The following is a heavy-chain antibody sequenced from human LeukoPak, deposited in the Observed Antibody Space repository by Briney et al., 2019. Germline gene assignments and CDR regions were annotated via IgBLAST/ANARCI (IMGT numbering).Heavy chain of an antibody. V-gene: IGHV3-7*01. D-gene: IGHD3-22*01. Sequence: GGSLRLSCAASGFNFSSYWMIWVRQAPGKGLEWVANIKQDGSDKNYVDSVKGRFTISRDNAKNSLFLRMDSLRADDTAVYYCARDHWGYYDSSGYCLDYWGQGTLVTVSS. CDR1: GFNFSSYW. CDR3: ARDHWGYYDSSGYCLDY. CDR2: IKQDGSDK. J-gene: IGHJ4*02.